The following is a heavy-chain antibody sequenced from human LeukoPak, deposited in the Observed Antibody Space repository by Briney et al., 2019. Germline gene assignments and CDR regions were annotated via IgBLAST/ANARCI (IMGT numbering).Heavy chain of an antibody. CDR3: ARVGSGNFLGAFDI. V-gene: IGHV3-7*03. J-gene: IGHJ3*02. CDR1: GFTFSRNW. Sequence: PGGSLRLSCAASGFTFSRNWMIWVRQAPGKRLEWVANINQDGSEKYYVDSVKGRFTIFRDNAKNSLFLQMNSLRAEDTAVYYCARVGSGNFLGAFDIWGQGTMVTVSS. D-gene: IGHD1-26*01. CDR2: INQDGSEK.